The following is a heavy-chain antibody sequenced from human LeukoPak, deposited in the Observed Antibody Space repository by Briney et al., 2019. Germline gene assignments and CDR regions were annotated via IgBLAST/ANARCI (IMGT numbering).Heavy chain of an antibody. CDR2: IYYTGNT. Sequence: SETLSLACSVSGDSITGYYWGWIRQPPGKGLEWIGNIYYTGNTYYNSSLKSRVTISVDTSKNQFSLKLSSVTAADTAVYYCARGGYSSGWYPRVPYYFDYWGQGTLVTVSS. J-gene: IGHJ4*02. D-gene: IGHD6-19*01. V-gene: IGHV4-39*07. CDR1: GDSITGYY. CDR3: ARGGYSSGWYPRVPYYFDY.